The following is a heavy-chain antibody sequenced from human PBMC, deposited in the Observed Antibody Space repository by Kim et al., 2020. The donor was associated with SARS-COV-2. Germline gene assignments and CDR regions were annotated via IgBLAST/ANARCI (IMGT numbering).Heavy chain of an antibody. J-gene: IGHJ4*02. CDR1: GGSISSGGYY. CDR3: ARKKSGTIFWSGGDFDY. V-gene: IGHV4-31*03. Sequence: SETLSLTCTVSGGSISSGGYYWSWIRQHPGKGLEWIGYIYYSGSTYYNPSLKSRVTISVDTSKNQFSLKLSSVTAADTAVYYCARKKSGTIFWSGGDFDYWGQGTLVTVSS. CDR2: IYYSGST. D-gene: IGHD3-9*01.